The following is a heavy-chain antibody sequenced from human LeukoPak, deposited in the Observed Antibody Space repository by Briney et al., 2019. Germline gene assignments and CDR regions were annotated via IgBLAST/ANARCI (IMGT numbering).Heavy chain of an antibody. D-gene: IGHD5-18*01. Sequence: GGSLRLSCAASGFTFSSYAMRWVRQAPGKGLEWVSAIGGSGTSTYYADSVKGRFTISRDNSKNTLYLQLNSLRAEDTAVYYCAKDDSPYSYASFDYWGQGTLVTVSS. J-gene: IGHJ4*02. CDR3: AKDDSPYSYASFDY. V-gene: IGHV3-23*01. CDR2: IGGSGTST. CDR1: GFTFSSYA.